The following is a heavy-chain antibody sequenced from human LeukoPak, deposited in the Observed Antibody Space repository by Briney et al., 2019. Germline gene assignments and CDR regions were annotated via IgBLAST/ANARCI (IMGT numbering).Heavy chain of an antibody. CDR2: MNPNSGNT. V-gene: IGHV1-8*02. Sequence: ASVKVSCKASGYTFTSYDINWVRQATGQGLEWMGWMNPNSGNTGYAQKLQGRVTMTTDTSTSTAYMELRSLRSDDTAVYYCARDQGVGSSLFFDYWGQGTLVTVSS. D-gene: IGHD6-6*01. CDR3: ARDQGVGSSLFFDY. CDR1: GYTFTSYD. J-gene: IGHJ4*02.